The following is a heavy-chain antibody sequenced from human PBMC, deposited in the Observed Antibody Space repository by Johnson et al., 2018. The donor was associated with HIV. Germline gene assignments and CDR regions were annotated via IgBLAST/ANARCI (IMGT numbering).Heavy chain of an antibody. CDR1: GFSVSSHY. J-gene: IGHJ3*02. Sequence: VQLVESGGGLVQPGGSLRLSCAASGFSVSSHYMTWVRQAPGKGLEWVSVIYSGGTTWYADSVKGRFTISRDNSRDTVHLQMNSLRSEDTAVYYCASRGREIVAAGILGAFDIWGQGTMVTVSS. CDR2: IYSGGTT. V-gene: IGHV3-66*02. CDR3: ASRGREIVAAGILGAFDI. D-gene: IGHD6-13*01.